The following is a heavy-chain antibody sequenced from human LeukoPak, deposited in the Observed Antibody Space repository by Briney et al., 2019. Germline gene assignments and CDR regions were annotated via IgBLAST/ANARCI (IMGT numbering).Heavy chain of an antibody. CDR1: GFTVSSSY. CDR3: ARDLVGVTNTEPMAY. D-gene: IGHD1-26*01. CDR2: ISSAGTT. V-gene: IGHV3-66*01. Sequence: GGSLRLSCAASGFTVSSSYMSWVRQAPGKGLEWVSIISSAGTTYYADSVKGRFTISRDNSKNTLYLQMNSLTAEDTALYYCARDLVGVTNTEPMAYWGQGTLVTVSS. J-gene: IGHJ4*02.